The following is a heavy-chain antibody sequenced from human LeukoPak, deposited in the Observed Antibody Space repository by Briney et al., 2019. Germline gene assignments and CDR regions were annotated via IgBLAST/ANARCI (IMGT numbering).Heavy chain of an antibody. D-gene: IGHD3-22*01. CDR1: GGTISSSYFY. V-gene: IGHV4-39*01. J-gene: IGHJ4*02. Sequence: SETLSLTCTVSGGTISSSYFYWGWIRQPPGKGLEWIGTIYYTGNTYYNPSLKSRVTISVDTSKNQFSLKLSSVTAADTAVFYCARSLEVVLITPFDYWGQGTLVTVSS. CDR3: ARSLEVVLITPFDY. CDR2: IYYTGNT.